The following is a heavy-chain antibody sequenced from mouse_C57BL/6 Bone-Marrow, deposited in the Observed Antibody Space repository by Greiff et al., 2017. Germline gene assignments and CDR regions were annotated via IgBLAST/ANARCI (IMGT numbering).Heavy chain of an antibody. D-gene: IGHD1-1*01. CDR3: TRSLIYYGTNY. V-gene: IGHV14-2*01. J-gene: IGHJ2*01. CDR1: GFNIKDYY. CDR2: IDPEDGET. Sequence: EVQLQQSGAELVKPGASVKLSCTASGFNIKDYYIHWVKQRTEQGLEWIGRIDPEDGETKYAPKFQDKATITADTSSTTAYLQLSSLTSEDTAAYYCTRSLIYYGTNYWGQGTTLTVSS.